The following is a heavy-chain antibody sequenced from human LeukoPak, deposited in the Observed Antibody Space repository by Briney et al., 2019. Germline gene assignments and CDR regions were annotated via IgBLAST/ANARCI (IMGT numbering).Heavy chain of an antibody. J-gene: IGHJ6*03. CDR1: GYTFTGYY. CDR2: INPNSGGT. CDR3: ARGFSEDYSSSWYGGYYYYYMDV. V-gene: IGHV1-2*02. D-gene: IGHD6-13*01. Sequence: ASVKVSCKASGYTFTGYYMHWVRQAPGRGLEWMGWINPNSGGTNYAQKFQGRVTMTRDTSISTAYMELSSLRSEDTAVYYCARGFSEDYSSSWYGGYYYYYMDVWGKGTTVTISS.